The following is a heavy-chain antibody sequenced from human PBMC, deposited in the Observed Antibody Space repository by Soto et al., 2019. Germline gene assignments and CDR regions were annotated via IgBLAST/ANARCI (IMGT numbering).Heavy chain of an antibody. CDR3: ARAPFWSGYYGDNWFDP. J-gene: IGHJ5*02. Sequence: PSVKVSCKASGYTFTSYGISWVRQAPGQGLEWMGWISAYNGNTNYAQKLQGRVTMTTDTSTSTAYMELRSLRSDDTAVYYCARAPFWSGYYGDNWFDPWGQGTLVTVSS. CDR2: ISAYNGNT. D-gene: IGHD3-3*01. CDR1: GYTFTSYG. V-gene: IGHV1-18*01.